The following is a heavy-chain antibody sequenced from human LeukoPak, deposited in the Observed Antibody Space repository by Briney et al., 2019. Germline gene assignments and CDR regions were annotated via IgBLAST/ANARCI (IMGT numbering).Heavy chain of an antibody. CDR1: GFTFSSYS. D-gene: IGHD2-21*01. CDR2: ISSSSSYI. V-gene: IGHV3-21*01. Sequence: GGSLRLSCAASGFTFSSYSMNWVRQAPGKGLEWVSSISSSSSYIYYADSVKGRFTISRDNAKNSLYLQMNSLRAEDTAVYYCARDGAYCGGDCEWFDPWGQGTLVAVSS. CDR3: ARDGAYCGGDCEWFDP. J-gene: IGHJ5*02.